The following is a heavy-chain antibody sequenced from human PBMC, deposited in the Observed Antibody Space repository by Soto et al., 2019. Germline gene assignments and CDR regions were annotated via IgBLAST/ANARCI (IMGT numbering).Heavy chain of an antibody. D-gene: IGHD4-17*01. J-gene: IGHJ4*02. Sequence: GGSLRLSCAASGFTFSSYWMHWVRQAPGKGLVWVSRINSDGSSTSYADTVKGRFTISRDNAKNTLYLQMNSLRAEDTAVYYCARVIGYGDYLDYWGQGTLVTVSS. CDR1: GFTFSSYW. CDR2: INSDGSST. V-gene: IGHV3-74*01. CDR3: ARVIGYGDYLDY.